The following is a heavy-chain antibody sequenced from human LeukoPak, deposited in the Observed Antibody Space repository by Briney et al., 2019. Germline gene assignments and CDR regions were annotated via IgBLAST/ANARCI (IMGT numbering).Heavy chain of an antibody. D-gene: IGHD3-16*01. J-gene: IGHJ4*02. CDR2: TYYRSKWYN. CDR3: ARGGGAVDY. Sequence: QTLSLTSEISVDSVSMNRACCSWVRQSPSTCLEWLGRTYYRSKWYNDYAASVKSRITINPDTSKNQFSLQLNSVTPEDTAVYYCARGGGAVDYWGQGTLVTVSS. CDR1: VDSVSMNRAC. V-gene: IGHV6-1*01.